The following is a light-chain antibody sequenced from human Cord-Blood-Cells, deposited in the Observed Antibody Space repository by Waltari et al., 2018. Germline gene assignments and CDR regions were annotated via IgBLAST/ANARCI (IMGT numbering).Light chain of an antibody. CDR3: QQSYSTPRT. J-gene: IGKJ5*01. CDR2: AAS. CDR1: QSIRSY. V-gene: IGKV1-39*01. Sequence: DILMTQSPSSLAASVGDRVTITCRASQSIRSYLNWYQQKPGKAPKLLIYAASSLQSGVPSRFSGSGSGTDFTLTISSLQPEDFATYYCQQSYSTPRTFGQGTRLEIK.